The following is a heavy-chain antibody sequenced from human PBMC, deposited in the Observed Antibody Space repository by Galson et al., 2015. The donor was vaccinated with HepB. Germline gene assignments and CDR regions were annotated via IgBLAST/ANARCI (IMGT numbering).Heavy chain of an antibody. V-gene: IGHV6-1*01. CDR3: ARGRYYDILTGQDLTDNKPFDY. CDR1: GDSVSSNSAA. J-gene: IGHJ4*02. CDR2: TYYRSKWYN. Sequence: CAISGDSVSSNSAAWNWIRQSPSRGLEWLGRTYYRSKWYNDYAVSVKSRITINPDTSKNQFSLRLNSVTPEDTAVYYCARGRYYDILTGQDLTDNKPFDYWGQGTLVTVSS. D-gene: IGHD3-9*01.